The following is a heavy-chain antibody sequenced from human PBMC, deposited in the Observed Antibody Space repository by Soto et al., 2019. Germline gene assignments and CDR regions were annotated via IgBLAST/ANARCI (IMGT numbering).Heavy chain of an antibody. Sequence: EVQLVESGGGLVQPGGSLKLSCAASGFTFSTHSMNWVRQAPGRGLEWVSYIHSSSSWEVYADSVRGRFTVSRDNAKNSLYLQMSSLRAEDTAVYYGVFDFWLVPTVWGKGTTVTVSS. CDR3: VFDFWLVPTV. CDR2: IHSSSSWE. V-gene: IGHV3-48*01. D-gene: IGHD3-3*01. J-gene: IGHJ6*04. CDR1: GFTFSTHS.